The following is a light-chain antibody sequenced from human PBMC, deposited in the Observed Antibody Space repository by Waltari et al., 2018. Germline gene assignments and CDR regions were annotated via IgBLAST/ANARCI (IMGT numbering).Light chain of an antibody. J-gene: IGKJ1*01. CDR1: QSISKY. CDR2: AAS. CDR3: QNHERLPAV. Sequence: VLTQSPATLSLSPGETTTLPCRASQSISKYLVWYQQIPGHAPRLLIYAASTRATGVPDRFSGSGYGTDFTLTISRLEPEDFAVYYCQNHERLPAVFGQGTKVEIK. V-gene: IGKV3-11*01.